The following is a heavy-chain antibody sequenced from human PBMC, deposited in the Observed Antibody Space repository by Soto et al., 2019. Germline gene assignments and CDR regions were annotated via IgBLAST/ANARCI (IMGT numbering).Heavy chain of an antibody. CDR3: ATHPPYGPLDH. CDR2: IYYSENT. D-gene: IGHD4-17*01. CDR1: GGSISSISNH. J-gene: IGHJ4*02. Sequence: SETLSLTCTVSGGSISSISNHWGWIRQPPGKGLEWIGNIYYSENTYYNPSLKSRVTISVDTSKNQFSLRLTSVTAADTAVYYCATHPPYGPLDHWGQGTLVTVSS. V-gene: IGHV4-39*01.